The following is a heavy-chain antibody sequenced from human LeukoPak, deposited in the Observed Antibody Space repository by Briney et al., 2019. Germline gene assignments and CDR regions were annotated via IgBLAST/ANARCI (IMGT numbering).Heavy chain of an antibody. V-gene: IGHV1-2*02. J-gene: IGHJ4*02. D-gene: IGHD6-19*01. CDR1: GYTFTGYY. Sequence: EASVKVSCRASGYTFTGYYMHWVRQAPGQGLEWMGWINPNSGGTNYAQKFQGRVTMTRDTSISTAYMELSRLRSDDTAVYYCARVPLEYSSGWFDYWGQGTLVTVSS. CDR2: INPNSGGT. CDR3: ARVPLEYSSGWFDY.